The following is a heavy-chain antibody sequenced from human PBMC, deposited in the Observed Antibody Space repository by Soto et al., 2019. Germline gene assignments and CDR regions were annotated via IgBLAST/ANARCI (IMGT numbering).Heavy chain of an antibody. J-gene: IGHJ3*02. Sequence: QVQLVESGGGVVQPGSSLRLSCATSGFTFSHHAMHWVRQAPGKGLQWVAQIWYDGSVKNYADSMKGRFTISRDSPKNTLFLQMNSLRVEDTAVYYCARDGQKLAPYAFDIWGQGTLVIVSS. V-gene: IGHV3-33*01. CDR1: GFTFSHHA. CDR2: IWYDGSVK. CDR3: ARDGQKLAPYAFDI.